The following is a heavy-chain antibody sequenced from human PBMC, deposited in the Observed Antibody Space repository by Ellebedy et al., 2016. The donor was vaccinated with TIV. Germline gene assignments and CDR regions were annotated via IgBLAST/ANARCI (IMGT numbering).Heavy chain of an antibody. CDR2: FNLGGTT. J-gene: IGHJ5*02. V-gene: IGHV4-34*01. Sequence: MPSETLSLSCAASGGSFSNYYGRWIRQTPGKGLEWIGDFNLGGTTNYNPSLKSRVTISVDTSKNQFSLKLSPVTAADTAVYYCARDPARPRGRFDTWGQGTLVTVSS. CDR3: ARDPARPRGRFDT. CDR1: GGSFSNYY.